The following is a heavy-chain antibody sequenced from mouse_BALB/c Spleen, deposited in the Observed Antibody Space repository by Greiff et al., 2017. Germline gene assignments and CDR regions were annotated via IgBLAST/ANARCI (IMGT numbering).Heavy chain of an antibody. J-gene: IGHJ4*01. CDR1: GFTFSSFG. D-gene: IGHD1-1*01. Sequence: EVHLVESGGGLVQPGGSRKLSCAASGFTFSSFGMHWVRQAPEKGLEWVAYISSGSSTIYYADTVKGRFTISRDNPKNTLFLQMTSLRSEDTAMYYCARSGYGSYAMDYWGQGTSVTVSS. CDR2: ISSGSSTI. CDR3: ARSGYGSYAMDY. V-gene: IGHV5-17*02.